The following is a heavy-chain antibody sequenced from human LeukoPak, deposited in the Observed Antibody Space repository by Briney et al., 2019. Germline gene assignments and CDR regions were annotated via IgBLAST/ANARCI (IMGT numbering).Heavy chain of an antibody. D-gene: IGHD1-1*01. CDR2: IIPIFGTA. J-gene: IGHJ4*02. CDR3: AGDRTGTYSFDY. V-gene: IGHV1-69*06. Sequence: GSSVKVSCKASGGTFRNYAISWVRQAPGQGLEWMGGIIPIFGTANYAQKFQGRVTITADKSTSTAYMELSSLRSEDTAVYYCAGDRTGTYSFDYWGQGTLVTVSS. CDR1: GGTFRNYA.